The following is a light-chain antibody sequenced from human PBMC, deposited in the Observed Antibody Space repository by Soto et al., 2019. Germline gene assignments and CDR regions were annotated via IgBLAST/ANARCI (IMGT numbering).Light chain of an antibody. J-gene: IGKJ4*01. CDR1: QSIRTW. Sequence: DIQMTHSPSTLSASLGDRVTIACRASQSIRTWLAWYQQKPGKAPKLLVYAAVVLQDGVPSRFSGTGSATEFILIINGLQPEDFATYYCQQVNYYPFTFGGGTKVDIK. V-gene: IGKV1-5*01. CDR2: AAV. CDR3: QQVNYYPFT.